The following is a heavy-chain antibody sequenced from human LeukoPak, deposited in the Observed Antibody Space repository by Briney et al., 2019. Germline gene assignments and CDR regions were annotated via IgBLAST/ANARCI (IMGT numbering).Heavy chain of an antibody. CDR1: GYTFTSYG. Sequence: ASVKVSCKASGYTFTSYGISWVRQAPGQGLEWMGWISAYNGNTNYAQKLQGRVTMTTDTSTSTAYMELRNLRFDDTAVYFCARSGRGTYYYFDLWGQGTLVTVSS. J-gene: IGHJ4*01. CDR3: ARSGRGTYYYFDL. CDR2: ISAYNGNT. D-gene: IGHD1-26*01. V-gene: IGHV1-18*01.